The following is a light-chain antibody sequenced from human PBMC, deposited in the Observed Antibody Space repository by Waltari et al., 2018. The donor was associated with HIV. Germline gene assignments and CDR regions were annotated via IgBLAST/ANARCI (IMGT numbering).Light chain of an antibody. CDR2: DVT. CDR1: SSDVGGYNY. Sequence: QSALTQPPSASGSPGQPVTIACTGTSSDVGGYNYVSWYQQYPGKAPKPMIDDVTKRPAGVPDRFSGSESGNTASLTVSGLQAEDEADYYCSSYAGSNNYVVFVGGTRLTVL. V-gene: IGLV2-8*01. CDR3: SSYAGSNNYVV. J-gene: IGLJ2*01.